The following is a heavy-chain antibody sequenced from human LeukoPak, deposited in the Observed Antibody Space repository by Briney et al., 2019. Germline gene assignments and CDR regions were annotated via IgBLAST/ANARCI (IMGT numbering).Heavy chain of an antibody. J-gene: IGHJ4*02. CDR2: INHSGST. V-gene: IGHV4-34*01. CDR3: AILAAAADY. D-gene: IGHD6-13*01. CDR1: GGSISSYY. Sequence: SETLSLTCTVSGGSISSYYWSWIRQPPGKGLEWIGEINHSGSTNYNPSLKSRVTISVDTSKNQFSLKLSSVTAADTAVYYCAILAAAADYWGQGTLVTVSS.